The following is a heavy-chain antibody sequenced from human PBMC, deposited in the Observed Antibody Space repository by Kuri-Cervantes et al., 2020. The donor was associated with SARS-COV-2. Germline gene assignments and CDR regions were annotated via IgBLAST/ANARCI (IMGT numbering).Heavy chain of an antibody. CDR1: GGSISSYY. CDR3: ARATGGVVPAAGPRPN. D-gene: IGHD2-2*01. V-gene: IGHV4-59*01. Sequence: GSLRLSCTVSGGSISSYYWSWIRQPPGKGLEWIGYIYYSGSTNYNPSLKSRVTISVDTSKNQFSLKLSSVTAADTAVYYCARATGGVVPAAGPRPNWGQGTLVTVSS. J-gene: IGHJ4*02. CDR2: IYYSGST.